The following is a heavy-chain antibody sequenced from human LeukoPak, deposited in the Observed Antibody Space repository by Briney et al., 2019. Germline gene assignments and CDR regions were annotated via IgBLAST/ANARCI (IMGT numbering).Heavy chain of an antibody. Sequence: GGSLRLSCAASGFIFNSYGMHWVRQAPGKGLEWVANIKQDGSEKYYVDSVKGRFTISRDNAKNSLYLQMNSLRAEDTAVYYCASVRYRFFDYWGQGTLVTVSS. D-gene: IGHD1-14*01. CDR2: IKQDGSEK. V-gene: IGHV3-7*01. CDR3: ASVRYRFFDY. J-gene: IGHJ4*02. CDR1: GFIFNSYG.